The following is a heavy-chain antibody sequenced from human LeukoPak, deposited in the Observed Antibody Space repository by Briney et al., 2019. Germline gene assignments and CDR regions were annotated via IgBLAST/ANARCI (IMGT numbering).Heavy chain of an antibody. CDR1: GFTFSSYA. CDR3: AKAPVTTCRGAYCYPFDY. D-gene: IGHD2-21*01. CDR2: ISSNGGST. Sequence: GGSLRLSCAASGFTFSSYAMHWVRQAPGKGLEYVSAISSNGGSTYYANSVKGRFTISRDSSKNTLFLQMSRLRPEDAAVYYCAKAPVTTCRGAYCYPFDYWGQGTLVTVSS. V-gene: IGHV3-64*01. J-gene: IGHJ4*02.